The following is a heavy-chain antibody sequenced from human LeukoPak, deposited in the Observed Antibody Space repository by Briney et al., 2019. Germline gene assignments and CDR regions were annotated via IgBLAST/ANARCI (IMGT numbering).Heavy chain of an antibody. CDR1: GFTFSSYA. D-gene: IGHD2-2*01. J-gene: IGHJ4*02. Sequence: GGSLRLSCAASGFTFSSYAMSWVRQAPGKGLEWASAISGSGGSTYYADSVKGRFTISRDNSKNTLYLQMNSLRAEDTAVYYCAKGPLRAPAAKFFDYGGQGPLVTVSS. CDR2: ISGSGGST. CDR3: AKGPLRAPAAKFFDY. V-gene: IGHV3-23*01.